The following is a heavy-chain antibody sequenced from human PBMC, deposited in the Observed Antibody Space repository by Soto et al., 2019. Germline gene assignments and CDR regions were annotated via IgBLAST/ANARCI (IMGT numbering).Heavy chain of an antibody. D-gene: IGHD2-15*01. Sequence: TLSLTCAISGDSVSSNSAAWNWIRQSPSRGLEWLGRTYYRSKWYNGYAVSVKSRITINPDTSKNQFSLQLNSVTPEDTAVYYCARGSSIVVVAANNWFDPWGQGTLVTVSS. J-gene: IGHJ5*02. CDR1: GDSVSSNSAA. V-gene: IGHV6-1*01. CDR3: ARGSSIVVVAANNWFDP. CDR2: TYYRSKWYN.